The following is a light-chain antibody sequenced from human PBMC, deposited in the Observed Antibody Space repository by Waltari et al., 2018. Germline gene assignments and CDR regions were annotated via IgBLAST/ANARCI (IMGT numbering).Light chain of an antibody. Sequence: DIVMTQSPDSLAVSLGERATIHCKSSQSVLYSSNNKNYLAWYQQKPGQPPKLLIYWASTRESGVPDRFSGSGSGTDFTLTISSLQAEDVAVYYCQQYLSTPPTFGQGTKVEIK. CDR2: WAS. J-gene: IGKJ1*01. CDR1: QSVLYSSNNKNY. V-gene: IGKV4-1*01. CDR3: QQYLSTPPT.